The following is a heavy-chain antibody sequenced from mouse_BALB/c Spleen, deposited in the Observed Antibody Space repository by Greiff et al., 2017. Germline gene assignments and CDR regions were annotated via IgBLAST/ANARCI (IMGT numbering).Heavy chain of an antibody. D-gene: IGHD2-2*01. V-gene: IGHV2-3*01. CDR2: IWGDGST. CDR1: GFSLTRLG. CDR3: YGYDRKGHYYAMDY. Sequence: QVPLKESGPWLVAPSQSLSITCTVSGFSLTRLGVSLVRQPPGKGLEWLGGIWGDGSTNYHSALISRLSISKDNSKSQVFLKLNSLQTDDTATYYCYGYDRKGHYYAMDYWGQGTSVTVSS. J-gene: IGHJ4*01.